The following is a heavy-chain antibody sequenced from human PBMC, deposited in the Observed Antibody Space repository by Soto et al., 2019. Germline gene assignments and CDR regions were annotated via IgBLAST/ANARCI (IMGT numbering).Heavy chain of an antibody. CDR1: GGSFSGNY. CDR2: INHSGST. CDR3: ARVFGSRRIGGMDV. J-gene: IGHJ6*02. V-gene: IGHV4-34*01. Sequence: QVQLQQWGAGLLKPSETLTLTCAVYGGSFSGNYWSWISQPPGKGLEWIGEINHSGSTNYNPSLKSRVTISVDTSKNQFSLKLSSVTAADMAVYYCARVFGSRRIGGMDVWGQGTTVTVSS. D-gene: IGHD2-2*01.